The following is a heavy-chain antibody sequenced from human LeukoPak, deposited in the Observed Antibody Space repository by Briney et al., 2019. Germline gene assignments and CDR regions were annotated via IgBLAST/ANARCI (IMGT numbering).Heavy chain of an antibody. D-gene: IGHD4-23*01. Sequence: SETLSLTCTVSGGSISSYYWSWIRQPAGKGLEWIGRIYTSGSTNYNPSLKSQVTMSVDTSKNQFSLKLSSVTAADTAVYYCARHTSYGGNSAFGDWGQGTLVTVSS. V-gene: IGHV4-4*07. J-gene: IGHJ4*02. CDR1: GGSISSYY. CDR3: ARHTSYGGNSAFGD. CDR2: IYTSGST.